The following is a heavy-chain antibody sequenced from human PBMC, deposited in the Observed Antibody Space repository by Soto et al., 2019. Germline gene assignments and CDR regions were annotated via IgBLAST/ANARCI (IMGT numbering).Heavy chain of an antibody. CDR3: ARGVSAGVDY. D-gene: IGHD1-26*01. Sequence: SGQVSFKASGYSFTSLDINWVRQTAGQGLEWMGWMEPSTGTTGYAQNFQGRVTMTRDTSINTAYMELTTLTSDDTAFYYCARGVSAGVDYWGQGTLVTVSS. CDR2: MEPSTGTT. V-gene: IGHV1-8*01. CDR1: GYSFTSLD. J-gene: IGHJ4*02.